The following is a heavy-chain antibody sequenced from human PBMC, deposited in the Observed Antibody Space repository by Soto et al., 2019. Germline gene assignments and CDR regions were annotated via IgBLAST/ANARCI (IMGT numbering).Heavy chain of an antibody. CDR1: GFIVSSNY. J-gene: IGHJ6*02. Sequence: EVQLVESGGGLIQPGGSLRLSCAASGFIVSSNYMNWVRQAPGKVLVLVSVLYSGCRSYSADSVKGRFIISRDNSKIAVYLQMHSLRAEDAAVYYCARGNYGMDVWGQGTTVTVSS. V-gene: IGHV3-53*01. CDR2: LYSGCRS. CDR3: ARGNYGMDV.